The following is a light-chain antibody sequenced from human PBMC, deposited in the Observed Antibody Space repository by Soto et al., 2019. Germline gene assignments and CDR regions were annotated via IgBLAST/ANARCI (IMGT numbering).Light chain of an antibody. CDR2: DVN. Sequence: QSALTQPRSVSGSPGQSVTISCTGTSSDVGGYNYVSWYQQHPGKAPKLIMYDVNQRPSGVPDRLSGSKSDNTASLTISGLQAEDEADYYCCSYAGSYTKVFGGGTKVPVL. CDR3: CSYAGSYTKV. J-gene: IGLJ3*02. CDR1: SSDVGGYNY. V-gene: IGLV2-11*01.